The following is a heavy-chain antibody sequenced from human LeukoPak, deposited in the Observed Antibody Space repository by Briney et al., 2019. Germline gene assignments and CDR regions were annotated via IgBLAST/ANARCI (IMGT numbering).Heavy chain of an antibody. CDR2: IYSGGST. CDR3: ARAGGYSSSWYREIDAFDI. Sequence: PGRSLRLSCAASGFTVSSNYMSWVRQAPGKGLEWVSVIYSGGSTYYADSVKGRFTISRDNSKNTLYLQMNSLRAEDTAVYYCARAGGYSSSWYREIDAFDIWGQGTMVTVSS. D-gene: IGHD6-13*01. CDR1: GFTVSSNY. J-gene: IGHJ3*02. V-gene: IGHV3-66*01.